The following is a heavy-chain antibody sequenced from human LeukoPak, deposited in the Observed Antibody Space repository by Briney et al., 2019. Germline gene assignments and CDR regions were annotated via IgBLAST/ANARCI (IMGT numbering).Heavy chain of an antibody. CDR3: ARGTYGYVY. Sequence: PSETLSLTSTVSGVSISSGNYYWNWIRQPAGAGLEWIGRIYSSGSTNYNPSLKSPVTISVDTSKNQFSLKLNSVTAADTAVYYCARGTYGYVYWGQGTLVTVSS. D-gene: IGHD5-18*01. J-gene: IGHJ4*02. CDR2: IYSSGST. CDR1: GVSISSGNYY. V-gene: IGHV4-61*02.